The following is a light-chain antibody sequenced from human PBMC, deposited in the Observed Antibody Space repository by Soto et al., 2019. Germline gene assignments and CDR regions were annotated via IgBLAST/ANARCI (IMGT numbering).Light chain of an antibody. J-gene: IGLJ2*01. CDR3: LLSDLGARLVV. CDR1: TGAVTSGHY. V-gene: IGLV7-46*01. CDR2: DTS. Sequence: QAVVTQEPSLTVSPGGTVTLTCGSSTGAVTSGHYPYWFQQKPGQAPRTLIYDTSNKHSWTPARFSGSLLGGKAALTLSGAQPEDDAEYYCLLSDLGARLVVFGGGTKLTVL.